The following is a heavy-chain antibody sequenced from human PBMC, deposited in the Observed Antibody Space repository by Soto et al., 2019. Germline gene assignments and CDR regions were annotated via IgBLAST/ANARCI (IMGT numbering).Heavy chain of an antibody. CDR1: GYTFTSYG. V-gene: IGHV1-18*01. J-gene: IGHJ6*02. CDR3: ARDYCSNSYCYGAYYYYGMDV. Sequence: QVQLVQSGAEVKQPGASVKVSCKTSGYTFTSYGVSWVRQAPGQGLEWMGWSSPFNGNTNYAQKFQGRVTMTTDTSTSTAYMELRRLGSDDTAVYYCARDYCSNSYCYGAYYYYGMDVWGQGTTVTVSS. CDR2: SSPFNGNT. D-gene: IGHD2-2*01.